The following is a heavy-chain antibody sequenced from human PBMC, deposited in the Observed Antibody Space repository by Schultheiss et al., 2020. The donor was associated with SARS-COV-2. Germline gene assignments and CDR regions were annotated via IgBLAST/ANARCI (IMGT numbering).Heavy chain of an antibody. V-gene: IGHV1-18*01. CDR1: GYTFTSYG. CDR2: INAGNGNT. Sequence: ASVKVSCKASGYTFTSYGISWVRQAPGQGLEWMGWINAGNGNTNYAQKLQGRVTMTTDTSTSTAYMELRSLRSDDTAVYYCARVHYGDPNWFDPWGQGTLVTVSS. D-gene: IGHD4-17*01. J-gene: IGHJ5*02. CDR3: ARVHYGDPNWFDP.